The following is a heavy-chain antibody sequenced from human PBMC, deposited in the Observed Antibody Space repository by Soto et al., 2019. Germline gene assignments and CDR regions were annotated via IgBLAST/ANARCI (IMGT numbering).Heavy chain of an antibody. CDR1: GYTFTSYG. Sequence: QVQLVQSGAEVKKPGASVKVSCKASGYTFTSYGISWVRQAPGQGLEWMGWISAYNGNTNYAQKLQGRVTMTTDTSTSTAYMELRSLRSDDTAVYYCARPQPGYCSGGSCYLDVWAKGPRSPSPQ. V-gene: IGHV1-18*01. CDR3: ARPQPGYCSGGSCYLDV. CDR2: ISAYNGNT. D-gene: IGHD2-15*01. J-gene: IGHJ6*04.